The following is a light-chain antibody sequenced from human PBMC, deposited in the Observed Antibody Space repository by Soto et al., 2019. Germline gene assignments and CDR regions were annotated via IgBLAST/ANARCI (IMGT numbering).Light chain of an antibody. Sequence: EIVLTQSPGTLSLSPGERATLSCRASQSVSSSYLAWYQQKPGQTPRLLIYGASSRATGIPDRFSGSGSGTDFTLTISRLEPEDFAVYSCQQFGKSPYTFGQGTKLDIK. CDR2: GAS. V-gene: IGKV3-20*01. CDR3: QQFGKSPYT. J-gene: IGKJ2*01. CDR1: QSVSSSY.